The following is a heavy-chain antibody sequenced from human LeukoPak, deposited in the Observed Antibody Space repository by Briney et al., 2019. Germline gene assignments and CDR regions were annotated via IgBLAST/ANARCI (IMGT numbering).Heavy chain of an antibody. V-gene: IGHV6-1*01. J-gene: IGHJ4*02. CDR3: ARGHWGSGVLFDY. Sequence: SQTLSLTCAISGDSVSSNSAAWSWIRQSPSRGLEWLGRTYYRSKWYNDYAVFVKSRITINPDTSKNQFSLKLSSVTAADTAVYYCARGHWGSGVLFDYWGQGTLVTVSS. CDR2: TYYRSKWYN. D-gene: IGHD3-10*01. CDR1: GDSVSSNSAA.